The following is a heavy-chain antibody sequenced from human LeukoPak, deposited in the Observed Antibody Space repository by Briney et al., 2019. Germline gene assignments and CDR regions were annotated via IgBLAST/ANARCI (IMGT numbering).Heavy chain of an antibody. CDR2: IYPDDSDT. V-gene: IGHV5-51*01. CDR3: ARRAGTLNYYYFYMDV. J-gene: IGHJ6*03. CDR1: GYSFANFW. Sequence: GESLKISCEGSGYSFANFWIVWVRQMPGKGLEWMGIIYPDDSDTKYNPSFQGQVTISADKSISTAYLQWSGLKASDTAIYYCARRAGTLNYYYFYMDVWGKGTTVTVSS. D-gene: IGHD3-10*01.